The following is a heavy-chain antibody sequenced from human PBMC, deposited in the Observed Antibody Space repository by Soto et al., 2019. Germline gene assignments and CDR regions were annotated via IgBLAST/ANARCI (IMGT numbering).Heavy chain of an antibody. J-gene: IGHJ3*02. CDR2: IYSGGST. D-gene: IGHD4-17*01. Sequence: PGGSLRLSCAASGFTVSSNYMGWVRQAPGKGLEWVSVIYSGGSTYYADSVKGRFTISRDNSKNTLYLQMSSLRAEDTAVYYCARDYGDYVKAFDIWGQGTMVTV. V-gene: IGHV3-66*01. CDR3: ARDYGDYVKAFDI. CDR1: GFTVSSNY.